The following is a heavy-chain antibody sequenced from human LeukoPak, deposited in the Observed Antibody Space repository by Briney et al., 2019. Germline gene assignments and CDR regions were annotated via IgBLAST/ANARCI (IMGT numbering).Heavy chain of an antibody. D-gene: IGHD2-15*01. CDR3: AKNGLVVAAYFDS. J-gene: IGHJ4*02. V-gene: IGHV3-23*01. CDR2: ISGSGGST. Sequence: PGGSLRLSCAASGFTFSSYAMSWVRQAPGEGLEWVSTISGSGGSTYYADSVKGRFTISRDNSKNTLYLQMNSLRAEDTAVYYCAKNGLVVAAYFDSWGQGTLVTVSS. CDR1: GFTFSSYA.